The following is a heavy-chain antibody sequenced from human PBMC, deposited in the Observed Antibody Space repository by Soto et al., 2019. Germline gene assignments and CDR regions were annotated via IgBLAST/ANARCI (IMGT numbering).Heavy chain of an antibody. D-gene: IGHD3-10*01. Sequence: QVQLVESGGGVVQPGRSLRLSCAASGFTFSSYAMHWVHQAPGKGLEWVAVISYDGSNKYYADSVKGRFTISRDNSKNTLYLQMNSLRAEDTAVYYCATAYGSGSYLFPDYWGQGTLVTVSS. CDR1: GFTFSSYA. CDR2: ISYDGSNK. CDR3: ATAYGSGSYLFPDY. J-gene: IGHJ4*02. V-gene: IGHV3-30-3*01.